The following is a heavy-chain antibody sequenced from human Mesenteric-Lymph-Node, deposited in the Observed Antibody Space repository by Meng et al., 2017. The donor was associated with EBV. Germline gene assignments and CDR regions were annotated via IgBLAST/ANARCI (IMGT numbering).Heavy chain of an antibody. CDR1: XYSFRSYV. Sequence: QFFLVQSGAEVKKPGASVKVSCXAXXYSFRSYVIGWVRKGPGKGLEWMGWISAYNGNTNYAQKLQGRVTMTTDTSTSTAYMELRSLRSDDTAVYYCARDKGYCSSTSCYSDWFAPWGQGTLVTVSS. CDR2: ISAYNGNT. V-gene: IGHV1-18*01. CDR3: ARDKGYCSSTSCYSDWFAP. J-gene: IGHJ5*02. D-gene: IGHD2-2*01.